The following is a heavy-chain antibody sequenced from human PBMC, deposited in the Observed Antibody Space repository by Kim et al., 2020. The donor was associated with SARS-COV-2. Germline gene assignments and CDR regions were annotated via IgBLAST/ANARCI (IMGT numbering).Heavy chain of an antibody. CDR3: ARGWSGYSPFDY. J-gene: IGHJ4*02. V-gene: IGHV3-30*01. Sequence: YYADSAKGRFTISRDNYKNTLYMQMNSLRAEDTAVYYGARGWSGYSPFDYWGQGTLVTVSS. D-gene: IGHD3-3*01.